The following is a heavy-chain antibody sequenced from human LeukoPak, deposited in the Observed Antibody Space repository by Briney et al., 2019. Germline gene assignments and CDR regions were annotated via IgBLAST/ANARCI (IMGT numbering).Heavy chain of an antibody. D-gene: IGHD3-10*01. CDR3: ARQSYGSGSAFDY. CDR1: GCIFTSYW. Sequence: GEALKISCKGSGCIFTSYWIGWVRQMPGKGLEWMGIIYPGDSDTRYSPSFQGQVTISADKSISTAYLQWSSLKASDTAMYYCARQSYGSGSAFDYWGQGTLVTVSS. J-gene: IGHJ4*02. CDR2: IYPGDSDT. V-gene: IGHV5-51*01.